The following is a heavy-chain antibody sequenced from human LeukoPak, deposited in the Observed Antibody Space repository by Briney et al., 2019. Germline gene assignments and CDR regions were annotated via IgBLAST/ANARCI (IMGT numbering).Heavy chain of an antibody. CDR2: ISSSSSYI. V-gene: IGHV3-21*01. CDR1: GFTFSSYS. J-gene: IGHJ5*02. CDR3: ARGRYFDWSIGRTNWFDP. D-gene: IGHD3-9*01. Sequence: PGGSLRLSCAASGFTFSSYSMNWVRQAPGKGLEWVSSISSSSSYIYYADSVKGRFTISRDNAKNSLYLQMNSLRAEDTAVYYCARGRYFDWSIGRTNWFDPWGQGTLVTVSS.